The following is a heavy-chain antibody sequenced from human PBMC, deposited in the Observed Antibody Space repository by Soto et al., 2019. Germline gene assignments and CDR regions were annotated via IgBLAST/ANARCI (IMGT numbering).Heavy chain of an antibody. CDR3: ARGGSSGWYRFLWFDP. CDR1: GGTFSSYA. CDR2: IIPIFGTA. D-gene: IGHD6-19*01. Sequence: ASVKVSCKASGGTFSSYAISWVRQAPGQGLEWMGGIIPIFGTANYAQKFQGRVTITADESTSTAYMELSSPRSEDTAVYYCARGGSSGWYRFLWFDPWGQGTQVTVSS. V-gene: IGHV1-69*13. J-gene: IGHJ5*02.